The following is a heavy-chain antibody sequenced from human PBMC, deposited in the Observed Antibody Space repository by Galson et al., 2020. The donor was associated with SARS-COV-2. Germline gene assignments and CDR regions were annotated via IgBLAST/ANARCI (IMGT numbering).Heavy chain of an antibody. CDR2: ISYDGSNK. CDR3: ARPYSGSYRGYFDY. V-gene: IGHV3-30*04. CDR1: GFTLRSYA. Sequence: GGTLRLSCAASGFTLRSYAMHWVRQAPGKGLEWVAVISYDGSNKYYADSVKGRFTISRDNSKNTLYLQMNSLRAEDTAVYYCARPYSGSYRGYFDYWGQGTLVTVSS. D-gene: IGHD1-26*01. J-gene: IGHJ4*02.